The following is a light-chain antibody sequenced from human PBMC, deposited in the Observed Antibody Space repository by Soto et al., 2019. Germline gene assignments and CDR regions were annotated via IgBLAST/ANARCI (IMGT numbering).Light chain of an antibody. J-gene: IGKJ4*01. CDR2: DAS. Sequence: EIVLTQSPATLSLSPGERATLSCRASQSVSSYFAWYQQKPGQAPRLLIYDASNRATGIPARFSGSGSGTDFTLNISSLEPEDFAVYYCQQRSNWHLTFGGGTKVEIK. V-gene: IGKV3-11*01. CDR1: QSVSSY. CDR3: QQRSNWHLT.